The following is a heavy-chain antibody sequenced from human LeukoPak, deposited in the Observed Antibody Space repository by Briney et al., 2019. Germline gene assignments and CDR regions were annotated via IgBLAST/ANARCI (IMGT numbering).Heavy chain of an antibody. Sequence: PGGSLRLSCAASGFTFSSYAMSWVRQAPGKGLEWVSAISGSGGSTYYADSVKGRLTISRDNSKNTLYLQMNSLRAEDTAVYYCAKDITYYYGSGSYGGFDYWGQGTLVTVSS. CDR1: GFTFSSYA. D-gene: IGHD3-10*01. J-gene: IGHJ4*02. V-gene: IGHV3-23*01. CDR3: AKDITYYYGSGSYGGFDY. CDR2: ISGSGGST.